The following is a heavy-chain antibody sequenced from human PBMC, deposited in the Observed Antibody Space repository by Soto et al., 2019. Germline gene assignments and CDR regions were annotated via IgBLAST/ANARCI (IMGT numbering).Heavy chain of an antibody. J-gene: IGHJ4*02. V-gene: IGHV4-34*01. Sequence: QVQLQQWGAGLLKPSETLSLTCAVYSGSFSTYYWNWISQPPGKGLEWFGEINQSGSTHYNPSLKSRVNMSVDTSKNQFSLPLKSVTAADTAVYYGARGSYSDTGSSFPYRGQGTLVTVSS. CDR1: SGSFSTYY. D-gene: IGHD3-10*01. CDR2: INQSGST. CDR3: ARGSYSDTGSSFPY.